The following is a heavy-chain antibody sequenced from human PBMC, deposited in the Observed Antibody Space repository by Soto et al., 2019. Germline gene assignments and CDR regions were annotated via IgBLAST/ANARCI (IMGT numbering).Heavy chain of an antibody. J-gene: IGHJ4*02. CDR3: AADVGGYIYGLARH. Sequence: ASVKVSCKASGYTFTSYGISWVRQAPGQGLEWMGWISAYNGNTKYAQKLQGRVTMTTDTSTSTAYMELRSLRSDDTAVYYCAADVGGYIYGLARHWGPGNLVTVSS. CDR1: GYTFTSYG. V-gene: IGHV1-18*01. D-gene: IGHD5-18*01. CDR2: ISAYNGNT.